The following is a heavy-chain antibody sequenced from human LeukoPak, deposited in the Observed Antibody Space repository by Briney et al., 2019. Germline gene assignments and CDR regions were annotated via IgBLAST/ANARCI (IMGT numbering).Heavy chain of an antibody. Sequence: PGGSLRLSCAVSGFTFSSHWMHWVRQAPGKGLVWVSRINSDGSITTYADSVKGRFTISRDNAKNTLYLQMNSLRAEDTAVYYCARDDWNSNWFDPWGQGTLVTVSS. D-gene: IGHD1-7*01. CDR3: ARDDWNSNWFDP. CDR1: GFTFSSHW. CDR2: INSDGSIT. J-gene: IGHJ5*02. V-gene: IGHV3-74*01.